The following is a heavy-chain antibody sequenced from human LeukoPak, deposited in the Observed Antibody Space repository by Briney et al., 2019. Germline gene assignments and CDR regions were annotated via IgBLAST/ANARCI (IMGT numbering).Heavy chain of an antibody. J-gene: IGHJ4*02. CDR3: ARGSYGYVWGSYRFFDY. CDR1: GGSFSGYY. CDR2: INHSGST. V-gene: IGHV4-34*01. D-gene: IGHD3-16*02. Sequence: SETLSLTCAVYGGSFSGYYWSWIRQPPGKGLEWIGEINHSGSTNYNPSLKSRVTISVDTSKNQFSLELSSVTAADTAVYYCARGSYGYVWGSYRFFDYWGQGTLVTVSS.